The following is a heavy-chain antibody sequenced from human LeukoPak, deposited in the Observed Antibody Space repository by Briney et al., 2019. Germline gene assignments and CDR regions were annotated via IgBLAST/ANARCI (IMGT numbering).Heavy chain of an antibody. V-gene: IGHV3-72*01. CDR2: SGNKANSYTA. J-gene: IGHJ4*02. CDR3: ARDSGGYYDYYFDY. CDR1: GFTFSDHY. D-gene: IGHD3-3*01. Sequence: PGGSLRLSCAASGFTFSDHYMDWVRQAPGKGLEWVGRSGNKANSYTAEYAASVKGRFTISRDDSKNSLYLQMNSLKTEDTAVYYCARDSGGYYDYYFDYWGQGTLVTVSS.